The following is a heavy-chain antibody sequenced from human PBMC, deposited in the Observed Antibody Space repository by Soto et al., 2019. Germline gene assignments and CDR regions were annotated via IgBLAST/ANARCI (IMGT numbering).Heavy chain of an antibody. V-gene: IGHV3-73*01. CDR1: GFTFSGSA. CDR2: IRSKANSYAT. D-gene: IGHD2-2*01. CDR3: TSLTVYCSSTSCPQDY. J-gene: IGHJ4*02. Sequence: GGSLRLSCAASGFTFSGSAMHWVRQASGKGLEWVGRIRSKANSYATAYAASVKGRFTISRDDSKNTAYLQMNSLKTEDTAVYYCTSLTVYCSSTSCPQDYWGQGTLVTVSS.